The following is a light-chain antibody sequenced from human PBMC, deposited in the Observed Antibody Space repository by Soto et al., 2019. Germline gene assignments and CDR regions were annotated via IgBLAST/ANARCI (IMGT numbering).Light chain of an antibody. CDR2: ANT. CDR3: LSSGTSMWVV. CDR1: SCNIGAGFD. Sequence: QSVLTQPPSVSGAPGQTVTISCTGTSCNIGAGFDVHWYQQLPGAAPKLLIYANTDRPSGIPARFSGSKSVTSASLAITGLPEEEEADYCCLSSGTSMWVVFGGGTKLTVL. J-gene: IGLJ2*01. V-gene: IGLV1-40*01.